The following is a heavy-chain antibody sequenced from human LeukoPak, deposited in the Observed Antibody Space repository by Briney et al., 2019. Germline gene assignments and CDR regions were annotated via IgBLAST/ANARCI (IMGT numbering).Heavy chain of an antibody. J-gene: IGHJ4*02. CDR1: GFTFSSYV. CDR2: VLRGGGNT. CDR3: VKRIQYRSSWCYIDC. D-gene: IGHD6-13*01. V-gene: IGHV3-23*01. Sequence: PGGSLRLSCAASGFTFSSYVMSWVRQAPGKGLEWVSGVLRGGGNTYYADSEKGRFTISRDNSKNTLYLQMNSLRVDDTAVYYCVKRIQYRSSWCYIDCWGEGTLVTV.